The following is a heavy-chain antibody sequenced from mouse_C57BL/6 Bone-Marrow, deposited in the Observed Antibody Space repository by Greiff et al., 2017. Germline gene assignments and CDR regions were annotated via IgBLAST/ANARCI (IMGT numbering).Heavy chain of an antibody. CDR1: GYTFTSYW. Sequence: VQLQQSGAELAKPGASVKLSCKASGYTFTSYWMHWVKQRPGQGLEWIGYINPSSGYTKYNQKFKDKATLTADKSSSTDYMQLSSLTYEDSAVYYCARGCYAWYFDVWGTGTTVTVSS. CDR3: ARGCYAWYFDV. D-gene: IGHD1-1*02. CDR2: INPSSGYT. J-gene: IGHJ1*03. V-gene: IGHV1-7*01.